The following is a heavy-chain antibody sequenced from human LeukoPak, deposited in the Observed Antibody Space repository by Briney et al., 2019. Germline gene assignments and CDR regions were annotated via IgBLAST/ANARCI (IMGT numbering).Heavy chain of an antibody. V-gene: IGHV3-9*01. D-gene: IGHD4-17*01. CDR3: ARGDDYGAYFDY. CDR2: ISWNSGSI. J-gene: IGHJ4*02. Sequence: PGGSLRLSCAASGFTFDDYAMHWVRQAPGKGLEWVSGISWNSGSIGYADSVKGRFTISRDNAKNSLYLQMNSLRAEDTAVYYCARGDDYGAYFDYWGQGTLVTVSS. CDR1: GFTFDDYA.